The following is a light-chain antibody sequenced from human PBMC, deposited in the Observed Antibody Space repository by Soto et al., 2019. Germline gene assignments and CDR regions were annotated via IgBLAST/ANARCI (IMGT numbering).Light chain of an antibody. Sequence: EIVLTQSPGSLSLSPGQRATLSCRASQSVYTTFFAWYQNKPGQPPRLIIQAASKRATGIPDRFSGSGSVTDFTLIISILEPEDFAVYYFQQYMSSVTFGQGTKVEIK. J-gene: IGKJ1*01. V-gene: IGKV3-20*01. CDR2: AAS. CDR1: QSVYTTF. CDR3: QQYMSSVT.